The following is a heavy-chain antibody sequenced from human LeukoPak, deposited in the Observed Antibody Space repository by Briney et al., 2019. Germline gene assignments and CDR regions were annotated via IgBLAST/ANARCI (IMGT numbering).Heavy chain of an antibody. CDR2: IYYSGST. V-gene: IGHV4-39*07. CDR1: GGSISSSIYY. D-gene: IGHD6-6*01. CDR3: ARVSNPHSSSSEYYYYYYMDV. J-gene: IGHJ6*03. Sequence: SETLSLTCTVSGGSISSSIYYWGWIRQSPGKGLEWIGSIYYSGSTNYNPSLKSRVTISVDTSKNQFSLKLSSVTAADTAVYYCARVSNPHSSSSEYYYYYYMDVWGKGTTVTVSS.